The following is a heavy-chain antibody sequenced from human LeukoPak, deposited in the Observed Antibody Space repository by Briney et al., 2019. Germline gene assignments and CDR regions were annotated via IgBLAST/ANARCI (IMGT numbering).Heavy chain of an antibody. CDR1: GFTFSDYY. CDR3: ARAIHSSSWYTTGLCY. V-gene: IGHV3-11*01. Sequence: GGSLRLSCAASGFTFSDYYMSWIRQAPGKGLEWVSYISSSGSTIYYVDSVKGRFTISRDNAKNSLYLQMNSLRAEDTAVYYCARAIHSSSWYTTGLCYWGQGTLVTVSS. D-gene: IGHD6-13*01. CDR2: ISSSGSTI. J-gene: IGHJ4*02.